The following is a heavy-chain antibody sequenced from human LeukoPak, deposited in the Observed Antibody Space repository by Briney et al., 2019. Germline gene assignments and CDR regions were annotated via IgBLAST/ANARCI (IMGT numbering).Heavy chain of an antibody. CDR2: IYPKNGGT. J-gene: IGHJ4*02. CDR1: GYTFTAYY. D-gene: IGHD1-1*01. CDR3: LRENWYYDY. Sequence: VSVKVSCKASGYTFTAYYIHWVRQAPGQGLEWIGWIYPKNGGTYYAQNFQGRVTMTRDTSINTSYMELSGLRSDDTAVYYCLRENWYYDYWGQGTLVTVSS. V-gene: IGHV1-2*02.